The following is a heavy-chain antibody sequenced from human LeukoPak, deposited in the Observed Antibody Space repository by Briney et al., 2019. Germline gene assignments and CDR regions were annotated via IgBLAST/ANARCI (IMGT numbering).Heavy chain of an antibody. CDR2: IYYTGST. CDR1: GGSVSSYY. J-gene: IGHJ6*03. D-gene: IGHD3-10*01. CDR3: ARTTVRGVSYMDV. V-gene: IGHV4-59*02. Sequence: PSETLSLTCTVSGGSVSSYYWNWIRQPPGKGLEWIGYIYYTGSTNYNPSLKSRVTISVDTSKNQFSLKLSSVTAADTAVYYCARTTVRGVSYMDVWGKGTTVTVSS.